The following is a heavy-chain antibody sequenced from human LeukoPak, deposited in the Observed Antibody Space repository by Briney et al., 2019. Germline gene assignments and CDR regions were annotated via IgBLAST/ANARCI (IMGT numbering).Heavy chain of an antibody. CDR3: ARGSGNQHFHH. Sequence: PGGSLRLSCAASGFTFTSYWMHWVRQDPGKGLVWVSGINTDGSTTYSAGPVRGRFTISRDNANNTLYLQMNSLRAEDTGVYFCARGSGNQHFHHWGQGTLVTVSS. J-gene: IGHJ1*01. CDR2: INTDGSTT. V-gene: IGHV3-74*01. D-gene: IGHD2-2*01. CDR1: GFTFTSYW.